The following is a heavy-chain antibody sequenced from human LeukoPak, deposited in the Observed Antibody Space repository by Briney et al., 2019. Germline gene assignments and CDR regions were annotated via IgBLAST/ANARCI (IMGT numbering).Heavy chain of an antibody. Sequence: PPETLSLTCTVSGGSISSGNYYWSWIRQPAGKGLEWIGRIYTSGSTNYNPSLKSRVTISVDTSKNQFSLKVSSVTAADTAVYYCARDPDYYGSGRPVWGQGTLVTVSS. V-gene: IGHV4-61*02. CDR2: IYTSGST. J-gene: IGHJ4*02. D-gene: IGHD3-10*01. CDR3: ARDPDYYGSGRPV. CDR1: GGSISSGNYY.